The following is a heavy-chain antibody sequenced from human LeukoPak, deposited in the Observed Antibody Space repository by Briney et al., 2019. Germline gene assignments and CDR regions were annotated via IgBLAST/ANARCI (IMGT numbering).Heavy chain of an antibody. CDR3: ARGLTAAMAN. D-gene: IGHD5-18*01. CDR2: INHSGST. J-gene: IGHJ4*02. V-gene: IGHV4-34*01. CDR1: GGSFSGYY. Sequence: SETLSLTCAVYGGSFSGYYWSWIRQPPGKGLEWIGEINHSGSTNYNPSLKSRVTISVDTSKNQFSLKLSSVTAADTAVYYCARGLTAAMANWGQGTPVTVSS.